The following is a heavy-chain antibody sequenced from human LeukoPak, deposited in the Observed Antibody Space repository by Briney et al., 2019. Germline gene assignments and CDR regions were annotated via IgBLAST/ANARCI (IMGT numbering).Heavy chain of an antibody. D-gene: IGHD3-10*01. CDR3: AVTMVRGVIIPH. CDR2: IYYSGST. J-gene: IGHJ4*02. Sequence: SETLSLTCTVSGGSISSSSYYWGWIRQPPGKGLEWIGSIYYSGSTYYNPSLKSRVTISVDTSKNQFSLKLSSVTAADTAVYYCAVTMVRGVIIPHWGQGTLITVSS. CDR1: GGSISSSSYY. V-gene: IGHV4-39*01.